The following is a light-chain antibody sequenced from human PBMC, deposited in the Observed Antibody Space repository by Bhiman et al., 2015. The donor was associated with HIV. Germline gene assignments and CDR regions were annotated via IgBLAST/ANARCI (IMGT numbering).Light chain of an antibody. Sequence: QPVLTQPPSVSGAPGQRVTISCTGSSSNIGAGYDVHWYQQLPRTAPKLLIYGNSNRPSGVPDRFSGSKSGTSASLAITGLQAEDEADYYCAAWDDSLNGWVFGGGTKLTVL. CDR3: AAWDDSLNGWV. J-gene: IGLJ3*02. CDR2: GNS. CDR1: SSNIGAGYD. V-gene: IGLV1-40*01.